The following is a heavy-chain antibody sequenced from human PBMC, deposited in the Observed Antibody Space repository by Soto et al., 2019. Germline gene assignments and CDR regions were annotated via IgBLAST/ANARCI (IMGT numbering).Heavy chain of an antibody. CDR3: TTSMADFWSGYLASTYYYGMDV. CDR2: IKSKTDGGTT. V-gene: IGHV3-15*07. D-gene: IGHD3-3*01. J-gene: IGHJ6*02. Sequence: GGSLRLSCAASGFTFSNAWVNWVRQAPGKGLEWVGRIKSKTDGGTTDYVAPVKGRFTISRDDSKNTLYLQMSSLKTEDTAVYYCTTSMADFWSGYLASTYYYGMDVWGQGTTVTVSS. CDR1: GFTFSNAW.